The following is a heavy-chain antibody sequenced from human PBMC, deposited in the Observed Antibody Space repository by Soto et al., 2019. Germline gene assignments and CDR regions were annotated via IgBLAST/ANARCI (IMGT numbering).Heavy chain of an antibody. CDR3: ASDFHAAPDLEYSQH. CDR1: GFTFSSYG. Sequence: QVQLVESGGGVVQPGRSLRLSCAASGFTFSSYGMHWVRQAPGKGLEWLAVIWYDGSNEYYADSVKGRFTISRDNSKNTLHLQMNSLRAEDTAVYYWASDFHAAPDLEYSQHWGQGTLVTV. D-gene: IGHD6-13*01. CDR2: IWYDGSNE. J-gene: IGHJ1*01. V-gene: IGHV3-33*01.